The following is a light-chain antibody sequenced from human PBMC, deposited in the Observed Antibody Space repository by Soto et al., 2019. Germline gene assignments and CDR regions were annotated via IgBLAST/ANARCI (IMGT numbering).Light chain of an antibody. J-gene: IGLJ2*01. CDR3: CSYAGSSTHVV. Sequence: QSALTQPASVSGSPGQSITSSFTGTSSDVGSYNLVSWYQQHPGKAPKLMIYEGSKRPSGVSNRFSGSKSGNTAYLTISGLQAEDEADYYCCSYAGSSTHVVFGGGTKLTVL. CDR2: EGS. V-gene: IGLV2-23*01. CDR1: SSDVGSYNL.